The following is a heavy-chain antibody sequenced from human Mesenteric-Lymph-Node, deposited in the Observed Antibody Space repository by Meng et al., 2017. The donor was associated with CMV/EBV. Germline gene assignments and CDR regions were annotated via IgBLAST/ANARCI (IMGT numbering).Heavy chain of an antibody. V-gene: IGHV4-39*07. D-gene: IGHD6-19*01. CDR3: ARTLYSSGWYVADAFEI. J-gene: IGHJ3*02. CDR2: IDYSGSA. Sequence: SETLSLTCTVSGDSISSSSSYWGWIRQPPGKRLEWIGYIDYSGSAYYNPSLKSRVTMSVDTSKNQFSLMLSSVTAADTAVYYCARTLYSSGWYVADAFEIWGQGTLVTVSS. CDR1: GDSISSSSSY.